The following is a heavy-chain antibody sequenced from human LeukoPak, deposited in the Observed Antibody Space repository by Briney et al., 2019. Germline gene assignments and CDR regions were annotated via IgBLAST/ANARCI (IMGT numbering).Heavy chain of an antibody. Sequence: GGSLRLSCAASGFTFSSYSMNWVRQAPGKGLEWVSYISSSSSTIYYADSVKGRFTISRDNAKNSLYLQMNSLGVEDTAVYYCARAVISIFDNWGQGTLVTVSS. CDR2: ISSSSSTI. J-gene: IGHJ4*02. D-gene: IGHD3-3*02. V-gene: IGHV3-48*04. CDR1: GFTFSSYS. CDR3: ARAVISIFDN.